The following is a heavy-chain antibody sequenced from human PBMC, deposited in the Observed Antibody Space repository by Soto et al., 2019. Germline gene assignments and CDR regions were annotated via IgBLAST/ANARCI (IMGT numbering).Heavy chain of an antibody. V-gene: IGHV3-30-3*01. D-gene: IGHD2-2*03. CDR2: ISYDGSNK. Sequence: QVQLVESGGGVVQPGRSLRLSCAASGFTFSSYAMHWVRQAPGKGLEWVAVISYDGSNKYYADSVKGRFTISRDNSKNTHYLQINSLRAEHTAVYYCARDMDYYYYGMDVWRHGTTVTFSS. CDR1: GFTFSSYA. J-gene: IGHJ6*02. CDR3: ARDMDYYYYGMDV.